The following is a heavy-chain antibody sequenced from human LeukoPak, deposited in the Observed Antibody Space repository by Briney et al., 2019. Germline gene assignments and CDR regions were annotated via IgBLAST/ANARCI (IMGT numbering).Heavy chain of an antibody. V-gene: IGHV3-30*18. CDR2: ISYDESNK. CDR3: EKEPRGYSYGEH. J-gene: IGHJ1*01. D-gene: IGHD5-18*01. Sequence: TGGSLRLSCAASGFIFSNYGMHWVRQAPGKGLEWVAVISYDESNKFYRDSVKGRFTISRDNSKNMLYLQMNSLRAEDTAVYYCEKEPRGYSYGEHWGQGILVTVSS. CDR1: GFIFSNYG.